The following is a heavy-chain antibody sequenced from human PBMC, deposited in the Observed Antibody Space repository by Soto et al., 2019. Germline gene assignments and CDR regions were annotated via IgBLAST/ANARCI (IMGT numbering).Heavy chain of an antibody. Sequence: PSETLSLTCTVSGGSISSGDYYWSWIRQPPGKGPEWIGYINYSGSTYYNPSLKSRVTISVDTSKDQFSLRLSSVTAADTAVYYCARDPNWKGHALDIWGQGTMVTVSS. CDR1: GGSISSGDYY. CDR3: ARDPNWKGHALDI. V-gene: IGHV4-30-4*01. CDR2: INYSGST. J-gene: IGHJ3*02. D-gene: IGHD1-1*01.